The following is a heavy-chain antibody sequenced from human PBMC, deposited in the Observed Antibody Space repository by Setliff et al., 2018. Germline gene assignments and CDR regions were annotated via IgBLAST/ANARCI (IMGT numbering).Heavy chain of an antibody. Sequence: PSETLSLTCTVSGGSISSSSYYWGWIRQPPGKGLEYIGSIYYSGSTYYNASLKSRVTISIDTSKNQFSLNLNSVTAADTAVYFCARHLGEWLDWFDPWGQGTLVTVSS. D-gene: IGHD3-16*01. CDR1: GGSISSSSYY. CDR2: IYYSGST. J-gene: IGHJ5*02. V-gene: IGHV4-39*01. CDR3: ARHLGEWLDWFDP.